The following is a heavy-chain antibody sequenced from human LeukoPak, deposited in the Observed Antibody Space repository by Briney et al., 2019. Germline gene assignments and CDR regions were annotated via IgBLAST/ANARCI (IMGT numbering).Heavy chain of an antibody. CDR3: ARDHDFWSGSDTFDI. D-gene: IGHD3-3*01. Sequence: GRSLSLSRALSVFTFTSYSMNSGSEAPRAGGGRGSYISTSSTTIYYADSVKGQFTIPRDNAKNSVYQQMNSRRAEDTVVYYCARDHDFWSGSDTFDIWGQGTMVIVSS. CDR2: ISTSSTTI. CDR1: VFTFTSYS. V-gene: IGHV3-48*01. J-gene: IGHJ3*02.